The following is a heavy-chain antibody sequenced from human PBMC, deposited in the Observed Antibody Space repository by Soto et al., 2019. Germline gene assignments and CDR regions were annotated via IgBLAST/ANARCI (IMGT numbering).Heavy chain of an antibody. CDR3: ARLFSPDGSGSDYYYYMDV. CDR1: GYKFTNYW. D-gene: IGHD5-12*01. Sequence: PGESLKISCKGSGYKFTNYWSGWVRQMPDKGLEWMGFIYPDDSDIRYSPSFQGQVTISADKSISTAYLQWSSLKASDTAMYYCARLFSPDGSGSDYYYYMDVWDKGTTVTVSS. CDR2: IYPDDSDI. V-gene: IGHV5-51*01. J-gene: IGHJ6*03.